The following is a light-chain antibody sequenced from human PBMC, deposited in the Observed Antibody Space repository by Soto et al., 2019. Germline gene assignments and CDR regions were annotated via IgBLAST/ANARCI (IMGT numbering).Light chain of an antibody. CDR3: QHCDTYWA. CDR2: DAS. J-gene: IGKJ5*01. V-gene: IGKV1-5*01. Sequence: QMTPSPSTLSASVGYRFTITCRASHNIDRWLAWYQQKPGMAPKLLISDASTLESGVPSRFSGSGSGTEFTLTISNLQPDDYATYYCQHCDTYWAFGQGTRL. CDR1: HNIDRW.